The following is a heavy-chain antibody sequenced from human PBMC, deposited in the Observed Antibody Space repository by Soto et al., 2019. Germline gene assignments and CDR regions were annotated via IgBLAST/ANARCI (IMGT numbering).Heavy chain of an antibody. CDR2: MNPNSGNT. CDR3: ARGGVGGYAWGDAFDI. J-gene: IGHJ3*02. Sequence: ASVKVSCKASGYTFTSYDINWVRQATGQGLEWMGWMNPNSGNTGYAQKFQGRVTMTRNTSISTAYMELSSLRSEDTAVYYCARGGVGGYAWGDAFDIWGQGTMVTVSS. CDR1: GYTFTSYD. V-gene: IGHV1-8*01. D-gene: IGHD5-12*01.